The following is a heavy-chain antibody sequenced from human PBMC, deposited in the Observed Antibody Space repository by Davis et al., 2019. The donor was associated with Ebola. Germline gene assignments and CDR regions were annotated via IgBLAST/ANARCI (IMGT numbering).Heavy chain of an antibody. D-gene: IGHD2-2*01. V-gene: IGHV3-23*01. Sequence: GESLKISCAASGFTFSSCAMSWVRQAPGKGLEWVSSISGTFGNTYIAASVKGRFTISRDNSRNTLYLQLNSLRAEDTAVYYCVQGTTSCHVWGQGTLVTVSS. CDR2: ISGTFGNT. CDR1: GFTFSSCA. J-gene: IGHJ4*02. CDR3: VQGTTSCHV.